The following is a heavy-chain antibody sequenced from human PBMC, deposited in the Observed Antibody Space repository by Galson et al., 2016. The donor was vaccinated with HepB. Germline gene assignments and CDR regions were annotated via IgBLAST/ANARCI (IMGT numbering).Heavy chain of an antibody. D-gene: IGHD3-16*01. V-gene: IGHV1-69*10. J-gene: IGHJ4*02. CDR3: ATSYDYIWGTLDY. Sequence: SVKVSCKASGGTFSNYAFSWVRQAPGHGLEWMGGIIPIVGIAHYAQNFQGRVTIAADKSTSTAYMELSSLRSEDTAVYYCATSYDYIWGTLDYWGQGTLVTVSS. CDR1: GGTFSNYA. CDR2: IIPIVGIA.